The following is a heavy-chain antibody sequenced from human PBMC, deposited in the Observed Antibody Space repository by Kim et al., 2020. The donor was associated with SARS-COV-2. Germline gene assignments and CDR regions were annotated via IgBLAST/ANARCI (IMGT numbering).Heavy chain of an antibody. CDR2: IIPIFGTA. CDR1: GGTFSSYA. Sequence: SVKVSCKASGGTFSSYAISWVRQAPGQGLEWMGGIIPIFGTANYAQKFQGRVTITADESTSTAYMELSSLRSEDTAVYYCATQKEYIVVVPAASPGYYYYGMDVWGQGTTVTVSS. D-gene: IGHD2-2*01. V-gene: IGHV1-69*13. CDR3: ATQKEYIVVVPAASPGYYYYGMDV. J-gene: IGHJ6*02.